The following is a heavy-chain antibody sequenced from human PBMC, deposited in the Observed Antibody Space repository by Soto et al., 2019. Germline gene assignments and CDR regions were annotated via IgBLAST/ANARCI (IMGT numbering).Heavy chain of an antibody. D-gene: IGHD2-15*01. V-gene: IGHV3-11*01. CDR3: ARAPDCGEGSCYRHFDL. J-gene: IGHJ4*02. CDR1: AFKFSDYY. CDR2: ISGSGDVI. Sequence: GGSLRLSCAASAFKFSDYYMSWVRQAPGKGLEWVSYISGSGDVIYYADSVKGRFTISRDNDKKSVHLQMDTLRAEDTALYYCARAPDCGEGSCYRHFDLWGQGTRVPVSS.